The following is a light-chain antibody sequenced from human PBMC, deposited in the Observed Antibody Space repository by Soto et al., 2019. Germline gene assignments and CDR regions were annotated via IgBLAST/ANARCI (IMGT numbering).Light chain of an antibody. Sequence: QSALTQPASVSGSPGQSITISCTGTSSDVGGYHYVSWYQQHPGKAPKLMIYEVSNRPPGVSNRFSGSKSGNTASLTISGLQAEDEANYYCNSYTTSSTLVFGGGTQLTVL. J-gene: IGLJ2*01. V-gene: IGLV2-14*01. CDR1: SSDVGGYHY. CDR3: NSYTTSSTLV. CDR2: EVS.